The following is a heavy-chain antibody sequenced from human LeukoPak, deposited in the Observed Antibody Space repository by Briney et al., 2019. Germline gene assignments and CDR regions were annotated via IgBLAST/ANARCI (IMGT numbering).Heavy chain of an antibody. Sequence: ASVKVSCKASGGTFSSYAISWVRQAPGQGLEWMGGIIPIFGTANYAQKFQGRVTITADESTSTAYMELSSLRSEDTAVYYCATGRTLGTGADYWGQGTLVTVSS. CDR1: GGTFSSYA. V-gene: IGHV1-69*01. D-gene: IGHD7-27*01. CDR2: IIPIFGTA. J-gene: IGHJ4*02. CDR3: ATGRTLGTGADY.